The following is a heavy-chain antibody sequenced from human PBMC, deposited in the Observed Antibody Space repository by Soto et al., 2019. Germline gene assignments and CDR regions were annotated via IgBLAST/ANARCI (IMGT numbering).Heavy chain of an antibody. CDR2: INSDGSST. D-gene: IGHD3-9*01. CDR3: TGTRLQKTYYYYYYGMDV. CDR1: GFTFSSYW. J-gene: IGHJ6*02. Sequence: GGSLRLSCAASGFTFSSYWMHWVRQAPGKGLVWVSRINSDGSSTSYADSVKGRFAISRDNAKNTLYLQMNSLRAPRPKTDILTGTRLQKTYYYYYYGMDVWGQGTTVTVSS. V-gene: IGHV3-74*01.